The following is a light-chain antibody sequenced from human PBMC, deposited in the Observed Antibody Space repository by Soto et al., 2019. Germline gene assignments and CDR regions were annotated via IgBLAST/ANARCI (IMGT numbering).Light chain of an antibody. CDR2: CAS. Sequence: EIVLTQSPGTLSLSPGERATLSYRASQSVSSRDLAWYQQKPGQDPRLLIYCASSRATGIPDRFSGSGSGTDFTLTISRLETNDFAVYYCQQDGSSPFTFGPGTKVDIK. V-gene: IGKV3-20*01. CDR3: QQDGSSPFT. J-gene: IGKJ3*01. CDR1: QSVSSRD.